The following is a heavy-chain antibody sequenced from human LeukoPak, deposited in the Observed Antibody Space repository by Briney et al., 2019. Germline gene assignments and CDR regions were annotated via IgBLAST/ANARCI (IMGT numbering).Heavy chain of an antibody. D-gene: IGHD3-3*01. CDR2: IYYSGST. V-gene: IGHV4-59*01. Sequence: SETLSLSCTVSRASISTYYWSWIRQPPGKGLEWTGYIYYSGSTNYNPSLKGRVTMSVDTSKNQLSLRLSSVTAADTAVYYCARGSDYGDYWGQGTLVTVSS. CDR1: RASISTYY. J-gene: IGHJ4*02. CDR3: ARGSDYGDY.